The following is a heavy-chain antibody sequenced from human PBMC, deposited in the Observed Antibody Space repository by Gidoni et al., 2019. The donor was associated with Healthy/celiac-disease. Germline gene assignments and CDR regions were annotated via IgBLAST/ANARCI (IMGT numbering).Heavy chain of an antibody. CDR2: SNHSGST. CDR1: GGSFSGCS. J-gene: IGHJ5*02. D-gene: IGHD2-2*01. V-gene: IGHV4-34*01. CDR3: ASDCSSTSCYGSWFDP. Sequence: QVQLQQWGAGLLKPSETLSLTCAVYGGSFSGCSWSWIRQPPGKGLEWIGESNHSGSTNYNPSLKSRVTISVDTSKNQFSLKRSSVTAADTAVYYCASDCSSTSCYGSWFDPWGQGTLVTVSS.